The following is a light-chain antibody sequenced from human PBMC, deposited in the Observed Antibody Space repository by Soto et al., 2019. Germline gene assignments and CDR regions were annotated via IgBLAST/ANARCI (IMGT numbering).Light chain of an antibody. J-gene: IGKJ1*01. CDR1: QSVSSY. CDR3: QQRSKWRT. Sequence: DIVLTQSPSTLSLSLGARVTITCRASQSVSSYLAWYQQKPGKAPRLLVYDASKRAAVIPAMLSGSGFGTDYTLTISSLEPEFFAFYYCQQRSKWRTFGQGTKVDI. V-gene: IGKV3-11*01. CDR2: DAS.